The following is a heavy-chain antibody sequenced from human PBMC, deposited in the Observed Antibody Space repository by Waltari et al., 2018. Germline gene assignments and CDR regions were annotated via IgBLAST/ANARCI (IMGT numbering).Heavy chain of an antibody. CDR1: GYSFTTYW. Sequence: EVQLVQSGAEVKKPGESLKISCKGSGYSFTTYWIGWVRQMHGKGLEWMGIIYPGGADTGYSPSFQGQVTISADRSISTAYLQWSSLKASDTAMYYCARTRRYCSGGSCYSGWFDPWGQGTLVTVSS. CDR3: ARTRRYCSGGSCYSGWFDP. D-gene: IGHD2-15*01. J-gene: IGHJ5*02. V-gene: IGHV5-51*01. CDR2: IYPGGADT.